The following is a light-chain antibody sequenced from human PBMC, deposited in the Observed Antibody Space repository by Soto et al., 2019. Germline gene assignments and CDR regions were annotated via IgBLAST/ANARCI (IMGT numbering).Light chain of an antibody. CDR2: GNS. V-gene: IGLV1-40*01. Sequence: QSVVTQPPSVSGAPGQRVTISCTGSGSNIGADYDVHWYQQLPGTAPKLLIYGNSNRPSGVPDRFSGSKSDTSASLAITGLQAEDEADYYCQSYDSSLSGYVFGTGTKVTVL. J-gene: IGLJ1*01. CDR1: GSNIGADYD. CDR3: QSYDSSLSGYV.